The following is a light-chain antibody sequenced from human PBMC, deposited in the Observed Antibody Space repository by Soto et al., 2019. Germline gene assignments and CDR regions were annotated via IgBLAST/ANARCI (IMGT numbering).Light chain of an antibody. CDR3: QQYTKVPA. CDR2: AAS. V-gene: IGKV1-27*01. CDR1: QGSSNY. J-gene: IGKJ4*01. Sequence: DIQMTQSPSSLSASVGDRVTITCRVSQGSSNYLACDQQITGKVPMLLISAASTLQSGVPSRFSGSQSGTDFTFPIGSLQPEDVATYYCQQYTKVPAFGGGTKVEI.